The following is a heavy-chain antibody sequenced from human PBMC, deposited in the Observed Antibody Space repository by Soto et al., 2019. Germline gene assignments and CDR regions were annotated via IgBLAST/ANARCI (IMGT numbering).Heavy chain of an antibody. V-gene: IGHV3-21*01. CDR1: GFTFSSHT. Sequence: EVQLVESGGGLVKPGGSLRLSCAVSGFTFSSHTINWVRQAPGKGLEWVSSISGSGDYIFYADAVRGRFTLSRDNAKNPLYLQRNSLRAEDTAVYNCARVGVVVVGGTYYYHGMDVWGQGTTVTVSS. CDR3: ARVGVVVVGGTYYYHGMDV. CDR2: ISGSGDYI. D-gene: IGHD2-15*01. J-gene: IGHJ6*02.